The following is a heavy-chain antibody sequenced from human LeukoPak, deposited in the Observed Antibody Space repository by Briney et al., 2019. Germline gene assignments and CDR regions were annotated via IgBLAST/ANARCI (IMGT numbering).Heavy chain of an antibody. CDR1: GFTFRSYW. D-gene: IGHD1-7*01. V-gene: IGHV3-7*04. Sequence: GGSLRLSCAASGFTFRSYWMSWVRQAPGKGLEWVANIKRDESEKYYVDSVKGRFTISRDNAKNSLYLQMNSLRAEDTAVYYCARGTSDSPYYYYYGMDVWGQGTTVTVSS. CDR3: ARGTSDSPYYYYYGMDV. J-gene: IGHJ6*02. CDR2: IKRDESEK.